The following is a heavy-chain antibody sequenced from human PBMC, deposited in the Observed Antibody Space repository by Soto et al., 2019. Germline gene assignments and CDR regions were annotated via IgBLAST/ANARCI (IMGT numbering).Heavy chain of an antibody. CDR1: GYIFSNYY. V-gene: IGHV1-46*01. CDR2: FNPSGDAT. J-gene: IGHJ3*02. D-gene: IGHD3-10*01. Sequence: QVQLVQSGAEVKKPGTSVKVSCKASGYIFSNYYMHWVRQAPGQGLEWMGVFNPSGDATHYAQSFQCRVSVTRDTSTSTVAMELSTLTSEDKAVYYCARRGMSKIGFDTWGQGTMVTVSS. CDR3: ARRGMSKIGFDT.